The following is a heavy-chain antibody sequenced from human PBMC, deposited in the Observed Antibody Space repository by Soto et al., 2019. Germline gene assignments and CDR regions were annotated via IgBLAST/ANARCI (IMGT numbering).Heavy chain of an antibody. D-gene: IGHD5-18*01. J-gene: IGHJ6*02. CDR1: GFTFSSYG. Sequence: GGSLRLSCAASGFTFSSYGMHWVRQAPGKGLEWVAVIWYDGSNKYCADSVKGRFTISRDNSKNTLYLQMNSLRAEDTAVYYCARDRDTAMTYGMDVWGQGTTVTVSS. CDR2: IWYDGSNK. CDR3: ARDRDTAMTYGMDV. V-gene: IGHV3-33*01.